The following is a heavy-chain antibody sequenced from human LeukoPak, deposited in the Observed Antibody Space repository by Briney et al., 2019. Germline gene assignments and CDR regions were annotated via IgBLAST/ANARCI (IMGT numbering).Heavy chain of an antibody. CDR3: AGVFYGGHAFDY. J-gene: IGHJ4*02. D-gene: IGHD4-23*01. Sequence: SETLSLTCTVSGGSISSYYWSWIRQPAGKGLEWIGRIYTSGSTNYNPSLKSRVTISVDTSKNQFSLKLSSVTAADTAVYYCAGVFYGGHAFDYWGQGTLVTVSS. CDR2: IYTSGST. CDR1: GGSISSYY. V-gene: IGHV4-4*07.